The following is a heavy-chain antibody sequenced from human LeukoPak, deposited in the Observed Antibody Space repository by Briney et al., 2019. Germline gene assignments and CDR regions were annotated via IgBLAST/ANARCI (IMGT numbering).Heavy chain of an antibody. V-gene: IGHV4-59*08. Sequence: PSETLSLTCTVSGGSISSYYWSWTRQPPGKGLEWIGYIYYSGSTNYNPSLKSRVTISVDTSKNQFSLKLSSVTAADTAVYYCARQHGAVAAAAFYWGQGTLVTVSS. CDR1: GGSISSYY. J-gene: IGHJ4*02. CDR3: ARQHGAVAAAAFY. CDR2: IYYSGST. D-gene: IGHD6-13*01.